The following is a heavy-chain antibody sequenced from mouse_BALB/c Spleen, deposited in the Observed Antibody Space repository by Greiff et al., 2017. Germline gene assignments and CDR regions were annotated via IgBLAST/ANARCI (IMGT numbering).Heavy chain of an antibody. V-gene: IGHV7-3*02. CDR2: IRNKANGYTT. D-gene: IGHD2-3*01. CDR3: ARDKDDYWYFDV. CDR1: GFTFTDYY. Sequence: EVQRVESGGGLVQPGGSLRLSCATSGFTFTDYYMSWVRQPPGKALEWLGFIRNKANGYTTEYSASVKGRFTISRDNSQSILYLQMNTLRAEDSATYYCARDKDDYWYFDVWGAGTTVTVSS. J-gene: IGHJ1*01.